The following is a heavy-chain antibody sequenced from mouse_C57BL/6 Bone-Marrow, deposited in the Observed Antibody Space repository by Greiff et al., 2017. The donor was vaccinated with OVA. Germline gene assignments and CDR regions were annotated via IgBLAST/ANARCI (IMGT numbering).Heavy chain of an antibody. CDR1: GYTFTSYW. CDR2: IYPGNSDT. V-gene: IGHV1-5*01. J-gene: IGHJ3*01. CDR3: TSGEIAY. Sequence: EVQLQQSGTVLARPGASVKMSCKTSGYTFTSYWMHWVKQRPGQGLEWIGAIYPGNSDTSYNQKFKGKATLTAVTSASTAYMELSSLTNEDSAVYYCTSGEIAYWGQGTLVTVSA.